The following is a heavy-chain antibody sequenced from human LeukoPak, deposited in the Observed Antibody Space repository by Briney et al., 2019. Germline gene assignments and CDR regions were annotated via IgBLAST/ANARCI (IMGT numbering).Heavy chain of an antibody. Sequence: GGSLRLSCVASGFTFSNSAMSWVRQAPGKGLEWVSGISGSGGNTYYADSVKGRFTISRDNSKKTLYVQINSLRAEDTAVYYCAKAGSIRFDCWGQGTLVTVSS. J-gene: IGHJ4*02. V-gene: IGHV3-23*01. CDR1: GFTFSNSA. CDR2: ISGSGGNT. D-gene: IGHD2-2*01. CDR3: AKAGSIRFDC.